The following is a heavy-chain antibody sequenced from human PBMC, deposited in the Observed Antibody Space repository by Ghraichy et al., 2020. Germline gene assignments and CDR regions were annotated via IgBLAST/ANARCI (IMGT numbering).Heavy chain of an antibody. CDR3: ARDDGGEYFTRMWT. CDR2: IKKDGSEK. Sequence: GGSLRLSCAASGFTFSSYLMSWVRQAPGKGLEWVASIKKDGSEKYYVDSVKGRCTISRDNAENSLYLQMHSLRAEDTAVYYCARDDGGEYFTRMWTWGQGTLVTVPS. V-gene: IGHV3-7*03. J-gene: IGHJ5*02. CDR1: GFTFSSYL. D-gene: IGHD3-10*01.